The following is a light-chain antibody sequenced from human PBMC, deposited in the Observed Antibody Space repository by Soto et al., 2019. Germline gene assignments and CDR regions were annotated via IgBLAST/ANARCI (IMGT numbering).Light chain of an antibody. V-gene: IGLV2-14*01. J-gene: IGLJ1*01. Sequence: QSAMTEAASLCGSPGQSITISCTGTSSDIGAYDYVSWFQQHPGKAPKLMISEVNNRPSGVSNRFSGSKSGNTAYLTISGLQVEDEAEYFRFSFTTTSTHVFGTGTKVTVL. CDR3: FSFTTTSTHV. CDR1: SSDIGAYDY. CDR2: EVN.